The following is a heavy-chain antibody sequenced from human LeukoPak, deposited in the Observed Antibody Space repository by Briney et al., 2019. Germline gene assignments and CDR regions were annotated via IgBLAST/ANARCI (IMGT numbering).Heavy chain of an antibody. CDR3: ARELRYFDWLSTRGVDV. D-gene: IGHD3-9*01. Sequence: SETLSLTCAVYGGSFSGYYWSWIRQPPGKGLEWIGEINHSGSTNYNPSLKSRVTISVDTSKNQFSLKLSSVTAADTAVYCCARELRYFDWLSTRGVDVWGQGTTVTVSS. CDR2: INHSGST. V-gene: IGHV4-34*01. CDR1: GGSFSGYY. J-gene: IGHJ6*02.